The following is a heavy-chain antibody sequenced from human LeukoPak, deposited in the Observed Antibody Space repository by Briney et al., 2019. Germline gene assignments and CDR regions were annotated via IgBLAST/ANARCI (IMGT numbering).Heavy chain of an antibody. J-gene: IGHJ4*02. Sequence: GGSLGLSCAASGFTFSSYWMSWVRQAPGKGLEWVANIKQDGSEKYYVDSVKGRFTISRDNAKNSLYLQMNSLRAEDTAVYYCARDRIAAAGTSKSFDYWGQGTLVTVSS. CDR2: IKQDGSEK. V-gene: IGHV3-7*03. D-gene: IGHD6-13*01. CDR3: ARDRIAAAGTSKSFDY. CDR1: GFTFSSYW.